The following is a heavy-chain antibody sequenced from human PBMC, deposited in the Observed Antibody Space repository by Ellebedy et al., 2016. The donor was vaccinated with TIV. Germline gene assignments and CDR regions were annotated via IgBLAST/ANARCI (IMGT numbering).Heavy chain of an antibody. J-gene: IGHJ4*02. Sequence: GESLKISXAASGFTFSSYAMHWVRQAPGKGLEWVSYISSSSSTIYYADSVKGRFTISRDNAKNSLYLQMNSLRDEDTAVYYCARVDSVYVWARGGLDYWGQGTLVTVSS. CDR2: ISSSSSTI. V-gene: IGHV3-48*02. CDR1: GFTFSSYA. D-gene: IGHD3-16*01. CDR3: ARVDSVYVWARGGLDY.